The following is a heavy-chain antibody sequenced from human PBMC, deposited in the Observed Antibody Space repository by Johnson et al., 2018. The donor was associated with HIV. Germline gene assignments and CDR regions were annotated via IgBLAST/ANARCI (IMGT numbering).Heavy chain of an antibody. J-gene: IGHJ3*02. CDR2: ISYDGSNK. CDR1: GFTFSSYA. CDR3: AREGRRDAFDI. V-gene: IGHV3-30-3*01. Sequence: QVQLVESGGGVVQPGRSLRLSCAASGFTFSSYAMHWVRQASGKGLEWVAVISYDGSNKYYADSVKGRFTISRDNSKNTLYLQMNSLRAEDTAVYYCAREGRRDAFDIWGQGTMVTVSS.